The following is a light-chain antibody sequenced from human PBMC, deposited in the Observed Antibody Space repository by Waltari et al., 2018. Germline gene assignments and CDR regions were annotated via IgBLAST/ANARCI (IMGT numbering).Light chain of an antibody. J-gene: IGKJ1*01. CDR1: QIVISDS. CDR2: GAS. Sequence: ENVLTQSPGTLSLSPGEGAALSCRASQIVISDSLAWYQHKPGQAPRLLICGASNRATGIPDRFRGSGSGTDFSLTISSLEPEDFAIYYCQQYSGSPRTFGQGTKVEIK. V-gene: IGKV3-20*01. CDR3: QQYSGSPRT.